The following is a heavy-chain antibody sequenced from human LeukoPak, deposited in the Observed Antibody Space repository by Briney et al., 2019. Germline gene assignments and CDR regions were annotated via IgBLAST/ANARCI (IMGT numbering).Heavy chain of an antibody. CDR1: GFTFSSYS. CDR3: ARENRGSYYSDC. CDR2: ISSTGSYM. V-gene: IGHV3-21*01. D-gene: IGHD1-26*01. J-gene: IGHJ4*02. Sequence: PGGSLRLSCAASGFTFSSYSMNWVRQAPGKGLEWVSSISSTGSYMYYADSVKGRFTISRDNTKKSLYLQMNSLRAEDTAVYYCARENRGSYYSDCWGQGTLVTVSS.